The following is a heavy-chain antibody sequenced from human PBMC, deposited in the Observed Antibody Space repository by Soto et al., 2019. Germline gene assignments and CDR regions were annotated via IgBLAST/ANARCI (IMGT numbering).Heavy chain of an antibody. J-gene: IGHJ4*02. CDR3: AIARLSGSYEDY. CDR1: GYTFTSYA. Sequence: ASVKVSCKASGYTFTSYAMHWVRQAPGQRLEWMGWINAGNGNTRYSQKFQGRVTITRDTSASTAYMELSSLRSEDTAVYYCAIARLSGSYEDYWGQGTLVTVSS. D-gene: IGHD1-26*01. CDR2: INAGNGNT. V-gene: IGHV1-3*01.